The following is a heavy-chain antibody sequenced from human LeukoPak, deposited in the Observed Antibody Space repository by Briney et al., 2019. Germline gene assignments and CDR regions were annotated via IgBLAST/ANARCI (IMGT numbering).Heavy chain of an antibody. V-gene: IGHV3-21*01. CDR2: ISNSSSYI. Sequence: PGGSLRLSCAASGFTFSSYSMNWVRQASGKGLEWVSSISNSSSYIYYADSVKGRFTISRDNAKNSLYLQMNSLRAEDTAVYYCARDELARFDPWGQGTLVTVSS. CDR3: ARDELARFDP. CDR1: GFTFSSYS. J-gene: IGHJ5*02.